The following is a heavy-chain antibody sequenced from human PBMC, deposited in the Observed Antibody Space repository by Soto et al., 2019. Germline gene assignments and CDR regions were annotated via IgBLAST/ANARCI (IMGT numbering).Heavy chain of an antibody. Sequence: GESLKISCKASGYTFASYWIGWVRQMPGKGLEWMGIIYPADSDTRYNPSFQGQVTISADRSTSTVFLQWASLKASDTAVYFCARKDKSGYFNWFDPWGQGTLVTVSS. CDR2: IYPADSDT. CDR1: GYTFASYW. CDR3: ARKDKSGYFNWFDP. V-gene: IGHV5-51*01. D-gene: IGHD3-22*01. J-gene: IGHJ5*02.